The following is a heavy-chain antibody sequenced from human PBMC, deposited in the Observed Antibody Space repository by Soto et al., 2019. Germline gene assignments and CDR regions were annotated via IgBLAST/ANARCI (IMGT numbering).Heavy chain of an antibody. CDR2: ISASAAST. CDR3: AKGGPYSSSSYDY. V-gene: IGHV3-23*01. D-gene: IGHD6-6*01. Sequence: PVGSLRLSCAASGFTFSSYAMSWVRQAPGKGLEWVSAISASAASTYYADSVKGRFTISRDNSKNTLFLQVNSLRAEDTALYYCAKGGPYSSSSYDYWGQGTLVTVSS. CDR1: GFTFSSYA. J-gene: IGHJ4*02.